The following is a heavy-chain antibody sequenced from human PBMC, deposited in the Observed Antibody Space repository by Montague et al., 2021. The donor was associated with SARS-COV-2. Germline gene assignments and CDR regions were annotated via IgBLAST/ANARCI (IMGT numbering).Heavy chain of an antibody. CDR3: AKEVGSGSSNPAY. J-gene: IGHJ4*02. V-gene: IGHV4-59*01. Sequence: SETLSLTCTVSGDSIRNYYWSWIRQPPGKGLEWIGYVYYYGTTNYNPSLNSRATISIDTSTNQFSLPLRSVTAADTAVYFCAKEVGSGSSNPAYWGQGVLVTVSS. CDR1: GDSIRNYY. D-gene: IGHD3-10*01. CDR2: VYYYGTT.